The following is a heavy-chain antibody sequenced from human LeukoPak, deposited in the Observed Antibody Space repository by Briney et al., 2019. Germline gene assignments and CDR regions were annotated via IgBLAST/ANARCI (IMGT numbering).Heavy chain of an antibody. Sequence: GGSLRLSCAASGFTFSNYWMSWVRQAPGKGLEWVANIKQDGSEKYYVDSVKGRFTISRDNAKNSLYLQMNSLRAEDTAVYYCARGHYDFWSGQVFDPWGQGTLVTVSS. V-gene: IGHV3-7*01. CDR3: ARGHYDFWSGQVFDP. CDR1: GFTFSNYW. CDR2: IKQDGSEK. J-gene: IGHJ5*02. D-gene: IGHD3-3*01.